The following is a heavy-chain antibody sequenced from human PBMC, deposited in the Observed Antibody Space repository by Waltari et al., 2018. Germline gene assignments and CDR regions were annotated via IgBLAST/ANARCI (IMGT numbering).Heavy chain of an antibody. D-gene: IGHD1-26*01. CDR2: ISYDGSNK. Sequence: QMQLVESGGGVVQPGRSLRLACAASGFTFSSYAMHWVRQAPCKGLEWVAVISYDGSNKYYADSVKGRFTISRDNSKNTLYLQMNSLRAEDTAVYYCARDQGGQWELAFDYWGQGTLVTVSS. J-gene: IGHJ4*02. CDR3: ARDQGGQWELAFDY. V-gene: IGHV3-30-3*01. CDR1: GFTFSSYA.